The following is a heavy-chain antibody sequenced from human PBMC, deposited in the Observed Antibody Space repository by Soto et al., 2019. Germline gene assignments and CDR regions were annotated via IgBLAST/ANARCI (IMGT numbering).Heavy chain of an antibody. CDR3: ARDEGGYDILTGYYKAHHFDY. J-gene: IGHJ4*02. D-gene: IGHD3-9*01. Sequence: QVQLEQSGAEVKKPGDSVKVSCKASGYTFTHLYITWVRQAPGQGLEWMGAISPHNFNTNYAQKFRGGVTLTTEKSTNTAYMDLRSLTSDDTAVYYCARDEGGYDILTGYYKAHHFDYWGQGVPVTVSS. CDR1: GYTFTHLY. V-gene: IGHV1-18*01. CDR2: ISPHNFNT.